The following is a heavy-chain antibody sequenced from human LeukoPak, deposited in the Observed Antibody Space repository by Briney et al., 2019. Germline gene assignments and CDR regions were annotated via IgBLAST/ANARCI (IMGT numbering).Heavy chain of an antibody. CDR1: GGSISSLY. D-gene: IGHD6-6*01. CDR2: IYYTGST. V-gene: IGHV4-59*08. J-gene: IGHJ4*02. CDR3: ARHRAYSSSSPFDY. Sequence: PSETLSLTCSGYGGSISSLYCIWIRQPPGKGLEWIGYIYYTGSTNYNPSLKSRVTMFVDMSKNQFSLRLSSVTAADTAVYYCARHRAYSSSSPFDYWGQGTLVTVSS.